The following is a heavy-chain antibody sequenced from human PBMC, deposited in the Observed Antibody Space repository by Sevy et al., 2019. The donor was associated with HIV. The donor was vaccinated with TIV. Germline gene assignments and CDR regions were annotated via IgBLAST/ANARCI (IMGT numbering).Heavy chain of an antibody. J-gene: IGHJ4*02. CDR2: ISYDGSNK. CDR1: RFTFSSYA. Sequence: GGSLRLSCAASRFTFSSYAMHWVRQAPGKGLEWVAVISYDGSNKYYADSVKGRFTISRDNSKNTLYLQMNSLRAEDTAVYYCAREALLYYDILTGPVGEFDYWGQGTLVTVSS. CDR3: AREALLYYDILTGPVGEFDY. D-gene: IGHD3-9*01. V-gene: IGHV3-30-3*01.